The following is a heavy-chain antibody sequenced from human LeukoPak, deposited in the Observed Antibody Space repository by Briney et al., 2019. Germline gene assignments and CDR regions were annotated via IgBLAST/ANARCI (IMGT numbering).Heavy chain of an antibody. V-gene: IGHV4-59*01. CDR2: VFDSGST. CDR3: ARLYQQSKWKYYYYYMDV. J-gene: IGHJ6*03. Sequence: LETLSLTCSVSGASFSTNYWSCIRQPPGRGLEWIGYVFDSGSTNYNPSLKSRVTISVDTSTKQFSLRLSSVTAADTAVYYCARLYQQSKWKYYYYYMDVWGKGTVVTVSS. CDR1: GASFSTNY. D-gene: IGHD1-1*01.